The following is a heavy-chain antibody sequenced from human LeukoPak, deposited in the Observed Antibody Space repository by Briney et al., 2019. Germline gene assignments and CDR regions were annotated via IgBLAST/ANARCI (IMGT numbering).Heavy chain of an antibody. CDR1: GFTFSSYW. CDR3: ARVSSLYYYYYYGMDV. Sequence: GGSLRLSCAASGFTFSSYWMSWVRQAPGKGLEWVANIKQDGSEKYYVDSVKGRFTISRDNAKNSLYLQMNSLRAEDTAVYYCARVSSLYYYYYYGMDVWGQGTTVTVSS. V-gene: IGHV3-7*01. CDR2: IKQDGSEK. J-gene: IGHJ6*02. D-gene: IGHD6-6*01.